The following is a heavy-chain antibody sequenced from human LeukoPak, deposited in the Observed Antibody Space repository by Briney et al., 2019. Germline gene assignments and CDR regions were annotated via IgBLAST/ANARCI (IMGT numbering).Heavy chain of an antibody. CDR1: GYTFTIYD. CDR2: MNPNSGNI. V-gene: IGHV1-8*03. CDR3: ARGLYDSSGYGTFDI. D-gene: IGHD3-22*01. Sequence: ASVKVSCKASGYTFTIYDINWVRQATGQGLEWMGWMNPNSGNIGYAQKFQGRVTITRNTSISTAYMELSSLRSEDTAVYYCARGLYDSSGYGTFDIWGQGTMVTVSS. J-gene: IGHJ3*02.